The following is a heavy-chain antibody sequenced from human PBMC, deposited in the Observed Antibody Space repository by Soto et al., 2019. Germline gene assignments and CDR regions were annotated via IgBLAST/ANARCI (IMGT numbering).Heavy chain of an antibody. CDR3: ASKSGSYIHRHDAFDI. V-gene: IGHV4-4*02. CDR2: IYHSGST. D-gene: IGHD1-26*01. J-gene: IGHJ3*02. CDR1: GGSIGSSNW. Sequence: SETLSLTCAVSGGSIGSSNWWSWVRQPPGKGLEWIGEIYHSGSTNYNPSLKSRVTISVDKSKNQFSLKLSSVTAADTAVYYCASKSGSYIHRHDAFDIWGQGTMVTVSS.